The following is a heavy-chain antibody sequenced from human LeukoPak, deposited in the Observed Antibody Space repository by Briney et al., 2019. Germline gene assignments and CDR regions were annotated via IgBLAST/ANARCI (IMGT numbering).Heavy chain of an antibody. Sequence: GGSLRLSCAASGFTFSTYAIHWVRQAPGKGLEWVAVIWFDGSEQYYADSVKGRFIISRDNSKSTSNLQLNSLRAEDTAVYYCARDMYYDSGSYYMDVWGKGTTVTVSS. CDR1: GFTFSTYA. J-gene: IGHJ6*03. V-gene: IGHV3-33*01. D-gene: IGHD3-22*01. CDR2: IWFDGSEQ. CDR3: ARDMYYDSGSYYMDV.